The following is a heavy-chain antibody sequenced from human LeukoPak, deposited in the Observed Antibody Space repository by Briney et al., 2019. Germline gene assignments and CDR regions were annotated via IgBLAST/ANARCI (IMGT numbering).Heavy chain of an antibody. Sequence: GGSLRLSCAASGFTFSSYGMSWVRQAPGKGLEWVSAISGSGGSTYYADSVKGRFTISRDNSKNTLYLQMNSLRAEDTAVYYCAKGKRYSGRLAYFDYWGQGTLVTVSS. CDR1: GFTFSSYG. V-gene: IGHV3-23*01. CDR2: ISGSGGST. D-gene: IGHD1-26*01. CDR3: AKGKRYSGRLAYFDY. J-gene: IGHJ4*02.